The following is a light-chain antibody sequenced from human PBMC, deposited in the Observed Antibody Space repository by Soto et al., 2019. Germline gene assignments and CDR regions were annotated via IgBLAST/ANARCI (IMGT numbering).Light chain of an antibody. CDR3: QQYYSPPFS. CDR1: QRVLYSSNTKTY. J-gene: IGKJ2*01. CDR2: WAS. Sequence: IVMTQSPDSLAVSLGERATINCKSSQRVLYSSNTKTYLGWFQQKPGQTPKLLIYWASTRDSGVTDRFSGSGSGTDFTPTINSLQAEDVAVYYCQQYYSPPFSFGQGTRLEIK. V-gene: IGKV4-1*01.